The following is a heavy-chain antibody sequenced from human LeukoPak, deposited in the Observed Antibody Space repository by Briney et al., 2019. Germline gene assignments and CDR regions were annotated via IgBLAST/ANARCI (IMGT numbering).Heavy chain of an antibody. CDR2: INSDGRRT. Sequence: GGSLRLSCAAYGFTISNHWMHWVRQAPGKGLVWVSRINSDGRRTSYADSVKGRFTIPRDNAKNTLYLQMNSLRPDDTAVYYCAREVEVVPATMGAYYYYYMDVWGKGTTVTVSS. D-gene: IGHD2-2*01. CDR3: AREVEVVPATMGAYYYYYMDV. J-gene: IGHJ6*03. V-gene: IGHV3-74*01. CDR1: GFTISNHW.